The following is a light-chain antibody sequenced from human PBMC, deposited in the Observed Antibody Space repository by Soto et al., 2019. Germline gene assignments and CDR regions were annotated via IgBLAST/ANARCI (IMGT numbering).Light chain of an antibody. Sequence: QSVLTQPASVSGAPGQSITISCTGTSSDVGAYNFVSWHQQHPGTAPKLLIYNVYDRPSGISYRFSGSKSGNTASLTISGPQGEDEADYYCSAYTVSRTYVFGTGTKVTVL. V-gene: IGLV2-14*03. CDR1: SSDVGAYNF. CDR2: NVY. CDR3: SAYTVSRTYV. J-gene: IGLJ1*01.